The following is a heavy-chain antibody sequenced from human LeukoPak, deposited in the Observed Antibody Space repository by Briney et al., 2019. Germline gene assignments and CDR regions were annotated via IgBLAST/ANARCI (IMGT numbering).Heavy chain of an antibody. CDR3: ANPRPPFDY. CDR1: GFTFSNYG. J-gene: IGHJ4*02. V-gene: IGHV3-30*18. Sequence: GGSLRLSCAASGFTFSNYGMHWVRQAPGKGLEWVAVISYDESDKYYADSVKGRFTISRDNSKNTLYLQMNSLRAEDTAVYYCANPRPPFDYWGQGTLVTVPS. CDR2: ISYDESDK.